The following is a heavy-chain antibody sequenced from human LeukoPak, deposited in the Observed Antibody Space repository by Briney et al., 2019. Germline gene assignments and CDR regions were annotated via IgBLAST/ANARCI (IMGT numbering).Heavy chain of an antibody. Sequence: ASVKVSCKASGYTFTSYGINWVRQAPGQGLEWMGWISGYNGNTIYAENVQGRVTTTTDTSTSTAYIELGSLRSDDTAVFYCARSSRFDWLLYFDSWGQGTLVTVSS. J-gene: IGHJ4*02. CDR3: ARSSRFDWLLYFDS. V-gene: IGHV1-18*01. CDR2: ISGYNGNT. CDR1: GYTFTSYG. D-gene: IGHD3-9*01.